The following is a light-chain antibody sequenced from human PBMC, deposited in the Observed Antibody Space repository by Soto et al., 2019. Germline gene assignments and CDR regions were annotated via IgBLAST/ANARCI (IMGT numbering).Light chain of an antibody. Sequence: IVMTQSPGTLSVSPGERATLSCRASQNIGNKVGWYQQKPGQAPRLLIYGASTRATGIPVRFSGSGSGTEFTLTITSLQSEDSAVYYCQQSYSTPFTFGQGTKLEI. J-gene: IGKJ2*01. CDR3: QQSYSTPFT. CDR2: GAS. CDR1: QNIGNK. V-gene: IGKV3-15*01.